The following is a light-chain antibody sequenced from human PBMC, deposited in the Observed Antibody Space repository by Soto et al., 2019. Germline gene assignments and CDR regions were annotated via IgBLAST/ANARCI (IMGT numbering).Light chain of an antibody. J-gene: IGLJ1*01. CDR3: AAWDASLSACV. V-gene: IGLV1-47*02. Sequence: QSVLTQPPSASGTAGQVVTISCSGGDSNIGSNSVYWYQHLPRMAPKLLIYYNNQRPSGVPDRFSGSRSGTSASLAIVGLRPEDEAVYYCAAWDASLSACVFGNGTKLTVL. CDR2: YNN. CDR1: DSNIGSNS.